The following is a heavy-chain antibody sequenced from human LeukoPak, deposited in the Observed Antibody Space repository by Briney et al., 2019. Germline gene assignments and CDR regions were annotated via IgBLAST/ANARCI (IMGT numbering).Heavy chain of an antibody. D-gene: IGHD3-3*01. CDR2: IGWNSGSI. CDR3: AKDTQPWTIFGGAFDI. J-gene: IGHJ3*02. CDR1: GFAFDDYA. Sequence: GRSLRLSCAASGFAFDDYAMHWVRQAPGKGLEWVSGIGWNSGSIGYTDSVKGRFTISRDNAKNSLYLQMNSLRAEDTALYYCAKDTQPWTIFGGAFDIWGQGTMVTVSS. V-gene: IGHV3-9*01.